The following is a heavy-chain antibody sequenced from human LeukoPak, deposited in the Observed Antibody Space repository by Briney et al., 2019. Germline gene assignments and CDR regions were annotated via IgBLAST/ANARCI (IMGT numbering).Heavy chain of an antibody. V-gene: IGHV1-69*04. D-gene: IGHD6-19*01. CDR1: GGTFSSYA. Sequence: GASVKVPCKASGGTFSSYAISWVRQAPGQGLEWMGRIIPILGIANYAQKLQGRVTITADKSTSTAYMELSSLRSEDTAVYYCARYSSGRPYYYYGMDVWGQGTTVTVSS. CDR2: IIPILGIA. J-gene: IGHJ6*02. CDR3: ARYSSGRPYYYYGMDV.